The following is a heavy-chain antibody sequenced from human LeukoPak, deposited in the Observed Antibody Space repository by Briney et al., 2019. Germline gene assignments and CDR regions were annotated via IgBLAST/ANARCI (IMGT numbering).Heavy chain of an antibody. J-gene: IGHJ3*02. CDR1: GFTFSTYN. CDR3: AKDQVAGSSAPI. Sequence: PGGSLRLSCVASGFTFSTYNMNWVRQAPGKGLEWISYISSSGSTSIYADSVRGRLSISRDNAKNSLYLQMNSLRAEDTAIYYCAKDQVAGSSAPIWGQGTMVTVSS. CDR2: ISSSGSTS. V-gene: IGHV3-48*01. D-gene: IGHD6-19*01.